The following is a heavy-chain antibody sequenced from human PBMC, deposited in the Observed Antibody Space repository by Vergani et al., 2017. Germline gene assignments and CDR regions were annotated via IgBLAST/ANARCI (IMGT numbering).Heavy chain of an antibody. CDR3: ARAHAMGYGGSLPFDY. CDR1: GGSISSGSYY. CDR2: IYTSGST. J-gene: IGHJ4*02. D-gene: IGHD4-23*01. V-gene: IGHV4-61*02. Sequence: QVQLQESGPGLVKPSQTLSLTCTVSGGSISSGSYYWSWIRQPAGKGLEWIGRIYTSGSTNYNPSLKSRVTISVDTSKNQFSLKLSSVTAADTAVYYCARAHAMGYGGSLPFDYWGQGTLVTVSS.